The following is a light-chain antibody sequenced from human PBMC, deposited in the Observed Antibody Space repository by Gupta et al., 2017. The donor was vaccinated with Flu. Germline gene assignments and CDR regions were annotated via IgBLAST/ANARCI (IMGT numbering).Light chain of an antibody. CDR2: RNN. V-gene: IGLV1-44*01. Sequence: SALTQPPSASGPPGQRVTIPCSGGSSKLGINPVNWYQQLPGAAPKLLIYRNNPRPSGVPDRLAGSRYGTTASLAISGLQTEDEADYYCAVWDDSRNGWVFGGGTKVTVL. J-gene: IGLJ3*02. CDR1: SSKLGINP. CDR3: AVWDDSRNGWV.